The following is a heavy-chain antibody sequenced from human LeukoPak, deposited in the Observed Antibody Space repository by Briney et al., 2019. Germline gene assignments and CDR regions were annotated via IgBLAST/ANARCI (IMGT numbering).Heavy chain of an antibody. V-gene: IGHV4-34*01. CDR1: GGSFSGYY. CDR3: ATDVDIVSYFDY. J-gene: IGHJ4*02. CDR2: INHSGST. Sequence: SETLSLTCAVYGGSFSGYYWSWIRQPPGKGLEWIGEINHSGSTNYNPSLKSRVTISVDTSKNQFSLKLSSVTAADTAVYYCATDVDIVSYFDYWGQGTLVTVSS. D-gene: IGHD5/OR15-5a*01.